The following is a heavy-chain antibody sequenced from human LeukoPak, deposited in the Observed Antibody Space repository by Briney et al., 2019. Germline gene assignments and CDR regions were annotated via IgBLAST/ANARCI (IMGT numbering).Heavy chain of an antibody. Sequence: ASVKVSCKASGFIFITYTIHWVRQAPGQRLEWMGWINADNGNTKYSQNFQGRVTMTTDTSTSTAYMELRSLRSDDTAVYYCARDRRPSHYYYYDSSGYYQDDAFDIWGQGTMVTVSS. CDR1: GFIFITYT. V-gene: IGHV1-3*01. J-gene: IGHJ3*02. CDR2: INADNGNT. D-gene: IGHD3-22*01. CDR3: ARDRRPSHYYYYDSSGYYQDDAFDI.